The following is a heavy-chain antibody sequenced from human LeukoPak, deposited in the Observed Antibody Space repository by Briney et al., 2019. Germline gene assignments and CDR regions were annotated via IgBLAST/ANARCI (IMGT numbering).Heavy chain of an antibody. V-gene: IGHV3-53*01. CDR2: IYSGGST. J-gene: IGHJ4*02. CDR3: ARGPGGYFPFFDY. CDR1: GFTVSSNY. D-gene: IGHD3-22*01. Sequence: PGGSLRLSCAASGFTVSSNYMSWVRQAPGKGLERVSVIYSGGSTYYADSVKGRFTISRDNSKNTLYLQMNSLRAEDTAVYYCARGPGGYFPFFDYWGQGTLVTVSS.